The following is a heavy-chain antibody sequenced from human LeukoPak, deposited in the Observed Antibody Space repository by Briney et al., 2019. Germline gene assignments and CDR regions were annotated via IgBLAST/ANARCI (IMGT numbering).Heavy chain of an antibody. Sequence: VASVKVSCEASGYTFTSYYMHWVRQAPGQGLEWMGGIIPIFGTANYAQKFQGRVTITTDESTSTAYMELSSLRSEDTAVYYCASATTVDRHGYFDLWGRGTLVTVSS. CDR1: GYTFTSYY. CDR2: IIPIFGTA. D-gene: IGHD1-26*01. J-gene: IGHJ2*01. V-gene: IGHV1-69*05. CDR3: ASATTVDRHGYFDL.